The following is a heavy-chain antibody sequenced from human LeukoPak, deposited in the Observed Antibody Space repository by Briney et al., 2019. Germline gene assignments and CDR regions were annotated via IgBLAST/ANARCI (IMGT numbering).Heavy chain of an antibody. Sequence: PSETLSLTCTVSGGSISSYYWSWIRQPPGKGLEWIGYIYYSGSTNYNPSLKSRVTISVDTSKNQFSLKLSSVTAADTAVYYCARDGGQGWLNPYYYYGMDAWGQGTTVTVSS. CDR1: GGSISSYY. V-gene: IGHV4-59*01. CDR3: ARDGGQGWLNPYYYYGMDA. J-gene: IGHJ6*02. CDR2: IYYSGST. D-gene: IGHD5-24*01.